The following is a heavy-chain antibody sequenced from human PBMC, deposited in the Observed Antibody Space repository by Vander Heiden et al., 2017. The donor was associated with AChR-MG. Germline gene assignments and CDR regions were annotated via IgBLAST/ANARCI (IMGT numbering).Heavy chain of an antibody. CDR3: ARDWSYYDYLPYYFDY. D-gene: IGHD3-22*01. CDR1: GFPFSSYS. Sequence: EVQLVESGGGLVQPGGSLRLSCAASGFPFSSYSMNWVRQATGKGLEWVSYISSSSSTIYYADSVKGRFTISRDNAKNSLYLQMNSLRDEDTAVYYCARDWSYYDYLPYYFDYWGQGTLVTVSS. CDR2: ISSSSSTI. V-gene: IGHV3-48*02. J-gene: IGHJ4*02.